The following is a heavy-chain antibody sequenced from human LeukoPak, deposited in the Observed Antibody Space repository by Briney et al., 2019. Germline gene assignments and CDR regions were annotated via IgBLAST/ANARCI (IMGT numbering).Heavy chain of an antibody. CDR2: INNDGSST. J-gene: IGHJ4*02. D-gene: IGHD3-16*02. CDR1: GFTFSSYW. V-gene: IGHV3-74*01. Sequence: GGSLRLSCAASGFTFSSYWMHWVRQVPGKGPVWVSRINNDGSSTSYADSVKGRFTISRDNAKNTLYLQMNSLRAEDTAVYYCARGGFGDYVWGNYLDYWGQGTLVTVSS. CDR3: ARGGFGDYVWGNYLDY.